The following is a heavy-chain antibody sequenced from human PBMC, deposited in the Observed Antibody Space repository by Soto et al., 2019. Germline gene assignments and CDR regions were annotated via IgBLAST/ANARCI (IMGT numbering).Heavy chain of an antibody. J-gene: IGHJ4*02. Sequence: AGGSLRLSCAASGFTFSSYGMHWVRQAPGKGLEWVAVISYDGSNKYYADSVKGRFTISRDNSKNTLYLQMNSLRAEDTAVYYCAKDHNYYDSSGYYRYFDYWGQGTLVTVSS. V-gene: IGHV3-30*18. D-gene: IGHD3-22*01. CDR2: ISYDGSNK. CDR1: GFTFSSYG. CDR3: AKDHNYYDSSGYYRYFDY.